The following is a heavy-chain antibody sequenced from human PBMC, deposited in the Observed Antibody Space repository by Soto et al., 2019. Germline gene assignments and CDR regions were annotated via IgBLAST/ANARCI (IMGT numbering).Heavy chain of an antibody. Sequence: QVQLVESGGGVVQPGRSLRLSCAASGFTFSSYGMHWVRQAPGKGLEWVAVIWYDGSNKYYADSVKGRFTISRDNSKNTLYLQMNSLRAEDTAVYYCARDPSPPPFYLTILFYGMDVWGQGTTVTVSS. J-gene: IGHJ6*02. CDR1: GFTFSSYG. D-gene: IGHD3-3*01. CDR3: ARDPSPPPFYLTILFYGMDV. CDR2: IWYDGSNK. V-gene: IGHV3-33*01.